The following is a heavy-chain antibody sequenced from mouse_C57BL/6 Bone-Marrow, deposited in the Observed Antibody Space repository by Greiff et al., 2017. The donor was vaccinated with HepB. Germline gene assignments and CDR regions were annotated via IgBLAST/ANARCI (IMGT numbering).Heavy chain of an antibody. CDR1: GFSLTSYG. V-gene: IGHV2-6-1*01. D-gene: IGHD3-2*02. CDR3: ARQLRLRFPYAMDY. J-gene: IGHJ4*01. Sequence: VQVVESGPGLVAPSQSLSITCTVSGFSLTSYGVHWVRQPPGKGLEWLVVIWSDGSTTYNSALKSRLSISKDNSKSQVFLKMNSLQTDDTAMYYCARQLRLRFPYAMDYWGQGTSVTVSS. CDR2: IWSDGST.